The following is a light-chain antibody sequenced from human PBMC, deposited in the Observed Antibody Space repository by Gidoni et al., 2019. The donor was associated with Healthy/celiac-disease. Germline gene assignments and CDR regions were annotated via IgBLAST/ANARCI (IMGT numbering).Light chain of an antibody. Sequence: DLQMTQYPSSLSASVGDRVTITCRASQSISSYLNWYQQKPGKAPKLLIYAASSLQSGVPSRFSGSGSGTDFTLTISSLQPEDFATYYCQQSYSTPGTFGQGTKVEIK. CDR3: QQSYSTPGT. CDR1: QSISSY. CDR2: AAS. J-gene: IGKJ1*01. V-gene: IGKV1-39*01.